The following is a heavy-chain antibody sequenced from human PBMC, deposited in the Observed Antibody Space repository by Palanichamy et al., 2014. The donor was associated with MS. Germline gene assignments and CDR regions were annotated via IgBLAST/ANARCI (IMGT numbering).Heavy chain of an antibody. V-gene: IGHV3-30*18. CDR3: AKDRGYYTYLFDP. D-gene: IGHD3-3*01. CDR1: GFTFSSFG. J-gene: IGHJ5*02. CDR2: ISYDGSNK. Sequence: QVQLVESGGGVVQPGRSQRLSCAASGFTFSSFGMHWVRQAPAKGLEWVAIISYDGSNKYYADSVKGRLTISRDNSKNTLYLQMNNLRPEDTAVYYCAKDRGYYTYLFDPWGQGTLVTVSS.